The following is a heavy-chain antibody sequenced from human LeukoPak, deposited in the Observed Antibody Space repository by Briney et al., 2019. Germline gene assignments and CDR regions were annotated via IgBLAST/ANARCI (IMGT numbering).Heavy chain of an antibody. Sequence: GGSLRLSCAASGFSFNTAWMNWVRQTPGKGLEWLGRIKSKTDDGTAEYAAHVKGRFIISRDDSKNMLSLEMRSLRTEDTGVYYCTARGIAVSGRGYWGRGTLVVVSS. V-gene: IGHV3-15*01. J-gene: IGHJ4*02. CDR1: GFSFNTAW. CDR2: IKSKTDDGTA. D-gene: IGHD6-19*01. CDR3: TARGIAVSGRGY.